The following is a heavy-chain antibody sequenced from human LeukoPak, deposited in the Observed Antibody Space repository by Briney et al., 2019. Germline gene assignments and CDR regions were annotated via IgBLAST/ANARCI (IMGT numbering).Heavy chain of an antibody. CDR3: ARVLSGYSYAVSLPDY. J-gene: IGHJ4*02. Sequence: GGSLRLSCAASGFTFSSYGMHWVRQAPGKGLEWVAFIRYDGSNKDYADSVKGRCTISRDNSKNTLYLQMNSLRAEDTAVYYCARVLSGYSYAVSLPDYWGQGTLVTVSS. V-gene: IGHV3-30*02. CDR1: GFTFSSYG. CDR2: IRYDGSNK. D-gene: IGHD5-18*01.